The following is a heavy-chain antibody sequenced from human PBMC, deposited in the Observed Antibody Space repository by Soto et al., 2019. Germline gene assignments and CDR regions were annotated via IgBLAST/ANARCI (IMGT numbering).Heavy chain of an antibody. CDR2: IYHSGST. CDR1: GGSISSGGYS. CDR3: ATSPLLYYYDSSGYLGFDP. V-gene: IGHV4-30-2*01. D-gene: IGHD3-22*01. J-gene: IGHJ5*02. Sequence: SETLSLTCAVSGGSISSGGYSWSWIRQPPGKGLEWIGYIYHSGSTYYNPSLKSRVTISVDRSKNQFSLKLSSVTAADTAVYYCATSPLLYYYDSSGYLGFDPWGQGTLVTVSS.